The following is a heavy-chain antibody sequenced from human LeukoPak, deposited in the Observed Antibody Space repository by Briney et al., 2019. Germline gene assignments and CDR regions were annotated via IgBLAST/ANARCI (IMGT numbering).Heavy chain of an antibody. CDR3: ARDPGYSGYVGAFDI. V-gene: IGHV3-30*03. J-gene: IGHJ3*02. D-gene: IGHD5-12*01. CDR1: GFTFSSYG. Sequence: PGGSLRLSCAASGFTFSSYGMHWVRQAPGKGLEWVAVISYDGSNKYYADSVKGRFTISRDNAKNSLYLQMNSLRSEDTAVYYCARDPGYSGYVGAFDIWGQGTMVTVSS. CDR2: ISYDGSNK.